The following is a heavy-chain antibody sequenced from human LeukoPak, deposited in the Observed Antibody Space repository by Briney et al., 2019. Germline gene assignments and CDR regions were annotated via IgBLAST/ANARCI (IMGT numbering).Heavy chain of an antibody. CDR2: ISYDGINK. J-gene: IGHJ4*02. V-gene: IGHV3-30*18. CDR1: GFTFSSYG. D-gene: IGHD3-10*01. CDR3: AKFGAAQDY. Sequence: GGSLRLSCAASGFTFSSYGMHWVRQAPGKGLEWVAVISYDGINKYYADSVKGRFTISRDNSKNTLYLQMNSLRAEDTAVYYCAKFGAAQDYWGQGTLVTVSS.